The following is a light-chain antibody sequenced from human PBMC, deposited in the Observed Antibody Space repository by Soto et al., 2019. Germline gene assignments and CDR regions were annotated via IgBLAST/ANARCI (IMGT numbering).Light chain of an antibody. J-gene: IGKJ2*01. CDR2: GAS. CDR1: QSVGTY. CDR3: QQYNNWPYT. Sequence: ETVLTQSPATLSVSPGDRATLSCRASQSVGTYLAWYQQKPGQAPRRLIYGASSRVTGIPGRFSGSGSGTEFTLTISSLQSADFAVYYCQQYNNWPYTFGQGTKLEIK. V-gene: IGKV3-15*01.